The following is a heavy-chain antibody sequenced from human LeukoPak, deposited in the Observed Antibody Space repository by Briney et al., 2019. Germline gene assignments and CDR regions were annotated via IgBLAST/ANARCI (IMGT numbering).Heavy chain of an antibody. CDR2: IYYSGTT. Sequence: SETLSLTCTVSGGSILSSSYYWGWIRQPPGKGLEWIGSIYYSGTTDYNPSLKSRVTISVDTSKNQFSLKLSSVTAADTAVYYCARGGYLFGFWGQGTLVTVSS. CDR1: GGSILSSSYY. J-gene: IGHJ4*02. D-gene: IGHD3-22*01. CDR3: ARGGYLFGF. V-gene: IGHV4-39*07.